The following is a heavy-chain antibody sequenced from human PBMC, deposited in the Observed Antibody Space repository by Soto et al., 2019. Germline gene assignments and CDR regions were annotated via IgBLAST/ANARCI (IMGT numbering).Heavy chain of an antibody. V-gene: IGHV4-34*01. CDR1: GGSFSGYY. CDR3: ARGLGYDILTGYSPYYFDY. CDR2: INHSGST. Sequence: QVQLQQWGAGLLKPSETLSLTCAVYGGSFSGYYWSWIRQPPGKGLEWIGEINHSGSTNYNPSLKSRVTISVDTSKIQFSLKLSSVTAADTAVYYCARGLGYDILTGYSPYYFDYWGQGTLVTVSS. D-gene: IGHD3-9*01. J-gene: IGHJ4*02.